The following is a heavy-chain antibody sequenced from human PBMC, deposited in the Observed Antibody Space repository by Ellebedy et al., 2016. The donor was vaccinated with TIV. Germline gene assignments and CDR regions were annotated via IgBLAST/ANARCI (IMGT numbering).Heavy chain of an antibody. CDR3: SRWFGELLRGVY. CDR2: IRSEAYGGTT. CDR1: GFTFGDYG. D-gene: IGHD3-10*01. V-gene: IGHV3-49*03. Sequence: GGSLRLXXTGSGFTFGDYGMSWFRQAPGKGLEWVGFIRSEAYGGTTVYAASVKGRFTISRDDSEGIAYLQMNSLKPEDTAVYYCSRWFGELLRGVYWGQGTLVTVSS. J-gene: IGHJ4*02.